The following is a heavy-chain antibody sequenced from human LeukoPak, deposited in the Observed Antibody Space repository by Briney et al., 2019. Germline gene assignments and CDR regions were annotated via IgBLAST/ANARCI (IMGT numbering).Heavy chain of an antibody. J-gene: IGHJ6*03. CDR1: GFTFSSYG. Sequence: GGSLRLSCAASGFTFSSYGMHWVRQAPGKGLEWVAVIWYSGSNKYYADSVKGRFTISRDNSKNTLYLQMNSLRAEDTAVYYCARDSLLPSAMGYYYMDVWGKGTTVTVSS. CDR2: IWYSGSNK. D-gene: IGHD2-2*01. V-gene: IGHV3-33*01. CDR3: ARDSLLPSAMGYYYMDV.